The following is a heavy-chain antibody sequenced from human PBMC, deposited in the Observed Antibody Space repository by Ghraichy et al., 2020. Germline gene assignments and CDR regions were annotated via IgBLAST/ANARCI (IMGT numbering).Heavy chain of an antibody. Sequence: SVKVSCKASGGTFSSYTISWVRQAPGQGLEWMGRIIPILGIANYAQKFQGRVTITADKSTSTAYMELSSLRSEDTAVYYCARERSVLRFLEWHETTYYFDYWGQGTLVTVSS. CDR2: IIPILGIA. CDR1: GGTFSSYT. J-gene: IGHJ4*02. D-gene: IGHD3-3*01. V-gene: IGHV1-69*04. CDR3: ARERSVLRFLEWHETTYYFDY.